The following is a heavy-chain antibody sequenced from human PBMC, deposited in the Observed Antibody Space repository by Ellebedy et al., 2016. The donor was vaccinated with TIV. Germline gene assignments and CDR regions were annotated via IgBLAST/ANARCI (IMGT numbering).Heavy chain of an antibody. Sequence: ASVKVSCKASGYTFTSYYMHGVRQAPGQGREWMGMIDPSGGSTSYAQKFQGRVTMTTDTSTSTVFLELSSLTSEDTAVYYCARDRIVGATSPHYYGMDVWGQGTTVTVSS. J-gene: IGHJ6*02. V-gene: IGHV1-46*01. D-gene: IGHD1-26*01. CDR3: ARDRIVGATSPHYYGMDV. CDR2: IDPSGGST. CDR1: GYTFTSYY.